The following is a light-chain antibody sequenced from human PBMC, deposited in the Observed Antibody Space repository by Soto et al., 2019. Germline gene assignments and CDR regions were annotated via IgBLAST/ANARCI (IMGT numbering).Light chain of an antibody. CDR1: QSVNNNY. V-gene: IGKV3-20*01. J-gene: IGKJ2*01. CDR3: QQYGSSPVT. Sequence: EIVLTQSPGTLSLSPGERATLSCRASQSVNNNYLAWYQQKPGHAPRLLIFHESSRATGIPHRFSGSGSGTDFTLTISRLEAEDFAVYYCQQYGSSPVTFGQGTKLEIK. CDR2: HES.